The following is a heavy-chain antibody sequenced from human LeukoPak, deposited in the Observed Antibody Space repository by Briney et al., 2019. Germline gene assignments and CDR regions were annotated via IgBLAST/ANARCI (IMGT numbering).Heavy chain of an antibody. J-gene: IGHJ4*02. V-gene: IGHV1-18*04. CDR1: GYTFTSYY. Sequence: ASVKVSCKASGYTFTSYYMHWVRQAPGQGLEWMGWISAYNGNTNYAQKLQGRVTMTTDTSTSTAYMELRSLRSDDTAVYYCARDERLESEPLGYWGQGTLVTVSS. D-gene: IGHD1-1*01. CDR3: ARDERLESEPLGY. CDR2: ISAYNGNT.